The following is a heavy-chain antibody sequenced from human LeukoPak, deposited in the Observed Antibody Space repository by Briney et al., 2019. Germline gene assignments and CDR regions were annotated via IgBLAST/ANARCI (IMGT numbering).Heavy chain of an antibody. V-gene: IGHV3-30*04. D-gene: IGHD4-17*01. CDR2: ISYDGSNK. CDR1: GFTFSSYA. J-gene: IGHJ4*02. CDR3: ARAHYGDSYYFDY. Sequence: PGGSLRLSCAASGFTFSSYAMHWVRQAPGKGLEWVAVISYDGSNKYYADSVKGRFTISRDNSKNTLYLQMNSLRAEDTAVYYCARAHYGDSYYFDYWGQGTLVTVSS.